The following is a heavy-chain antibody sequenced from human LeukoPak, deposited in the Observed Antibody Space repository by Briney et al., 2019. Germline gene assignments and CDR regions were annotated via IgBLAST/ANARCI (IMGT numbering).Heavy chain of an antibody. CDR2: IYYSGST. Sequence: SETLSLTCTVSGGSMRSYYWSWIRQPPGKGLEWIGYIYYSGSTNYNPSLKSRVTISVDTSKNQFSLKLSSVTAADTAVYYCARLYGGDDYVWGSYRPVGYFDYWGQGTLVTVSS. D-gene: IGHD3-16*02. CDR1: GGSMRSYY. CDR3: ARLYGGDDYVWGSYRPVGYFDY. V-gene: IGHV4-59*08. J-gene: IGHJ4*02.